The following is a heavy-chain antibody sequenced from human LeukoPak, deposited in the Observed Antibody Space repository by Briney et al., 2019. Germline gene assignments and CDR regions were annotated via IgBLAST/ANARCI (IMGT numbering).Heavy chain of an antibody. V-gene: IGHV1-2*02. CDR1: GYTFTGYY. D-gene: IGHD3-22*01. CDR2: INPNSGGT. J-gene: IGHJ4*02. CDR3: ARDAPTYYYDSSGYPTDY. Sequence: ASVKVSCKASGYTFTGYYMHWVRQAPGQGLEWMGWINPNSGGTNYAQKFQGRVTMTRDTSISTAYMELSRLRSDDTAVYYCARDAPTYYYDSSGYPTDYWGQGTLVTVSS.